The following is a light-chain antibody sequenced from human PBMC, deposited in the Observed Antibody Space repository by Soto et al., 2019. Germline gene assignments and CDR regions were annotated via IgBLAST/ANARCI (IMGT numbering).Light chain of an antibody. CDR3: QQYNTYST. CDR1: QNIRNW. V-gene: IGKV1-5*01. CDR2: DAS. Sequence: DIQMTQSPSTLSASVGDSVTITGRASQNIRNWLAWYQQTPGKAPNPLIYDASSSKSGVPARLSGSGSGTEFTITIRSLQPDDSATYYCQQYNTYSTFGQGTRLEIK. J-gene: IGKJ5*01.